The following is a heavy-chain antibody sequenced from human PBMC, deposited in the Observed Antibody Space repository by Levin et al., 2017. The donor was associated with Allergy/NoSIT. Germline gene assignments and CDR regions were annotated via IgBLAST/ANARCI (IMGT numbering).Heavy chain of an antibody. V-gene: IGHV2-5*02. Sequence: SGPTLVKPTQTLTLTCTFSGFSLSTSGVGVGWIRQPPGKALEWLALIYWDDDKRYSPSLKSRLTITKGTSQNQVVLTMTNMDPVDTATYYCAHRFLDRTVVVAATRGNWFDPWGQGTLVTVSS. CDR2: IYWDDDK. CDR3: AHRFLDRTVVVAATRGNWFDP. D-gene: IGHD2-15*01. CDR1: GFSLSTSGVG. J-gene: IGHJ5*02.